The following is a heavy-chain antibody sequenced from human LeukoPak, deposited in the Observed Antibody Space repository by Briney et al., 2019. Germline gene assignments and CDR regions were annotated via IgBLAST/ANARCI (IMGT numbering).Heavy chain of an antibody. D-gene: IGHD3-22*01. V-gene: IGHV3-48*02. CDR3: ARGGSGYGDYYYFYGMDV. CDR1: GFTFSTYA. Sequence: GGSLRLSCAASGFTFSTYAMNWVRQAPGKGLEWVSYISTNSSNIYYADSVKGRFTISRDNAKNSLYLQMNSLRDEDTAVYYCARGGSGYGDYYYFYGMDVWGQETTVTVSS. CDR2: ISTNSSNI. J-gene: IGHJ6*02.